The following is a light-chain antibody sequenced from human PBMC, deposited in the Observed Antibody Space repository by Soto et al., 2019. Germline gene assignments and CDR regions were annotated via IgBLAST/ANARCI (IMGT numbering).Light chain of an antibody. CDR2: EVS. CDR3: SSYTVSTDVV. V-gene: IGLV2-14*01. Sequence: QSALTQPASLSGYPGQSVTISCSGTTSDFVNYIYVSWYQHHPGKAPQLILFEVSNRPSGVSSRFSGSKSGNTASLIISGLQAEDEAYYYCSSYTVSTDVVFGGGTKLTVL. CDR1: TSDFVNYIY. J-gene: IGLJ2*01.